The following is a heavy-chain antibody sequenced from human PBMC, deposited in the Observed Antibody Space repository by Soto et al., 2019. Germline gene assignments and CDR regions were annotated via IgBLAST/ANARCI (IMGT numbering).Heavy chain of an antibody. D-gene: IGHD3-9*01. CDR1: GFTFSDYY. V-gene: IGHV3-11*01. J-gene: IGHJ6*03. CDR2: ISSSGSTI. Sequence: GGTLRLSCAASGFTFSDYYMSWIRQAPGKGLEWVSYISSSGSTIYYADSVKGRFTISRDNAKNSLYLQMNSLRAEDTAVYYCARDSVLTGYRVYYHYYYMDVWGKGTTVTVSS. CDR3: ARDSVLTGYRVYYHYYYMDV.